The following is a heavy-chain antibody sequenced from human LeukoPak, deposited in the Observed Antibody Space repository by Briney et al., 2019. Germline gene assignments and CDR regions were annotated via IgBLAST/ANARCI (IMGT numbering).Heavy chain of an antibody. CDR3: ARSSAYSSGWFSYYYYYMDV. J-gene: IGHJ6*03. CDR1: GFTFSSYS. Sequence: GGSLRLSCAASGFTFSSYSMNWVRQAPGKGLEWVSSISSSSSYIYYADSVKGRFTISRDNAKNSLYLQMNSLRAEDTAVYYCARSSAYSSGWFSYYYYYMDVWGKGTTVTISS. D-gene: IGHD6-19*01. V-gene: IGHV3-21*01. CDR2: ISSSSSYI.